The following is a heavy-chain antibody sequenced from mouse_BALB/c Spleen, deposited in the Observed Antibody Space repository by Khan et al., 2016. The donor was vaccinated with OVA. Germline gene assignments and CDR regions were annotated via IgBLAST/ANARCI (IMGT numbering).Heavy chain of an antibody. D-gene: IGHD1-1*01. V-gene: IGHV3-8*02. CDR3: ERSYGSWAMDY. J-gene: IGHJ4*01. Sequence: EVQLQESGPSLVKPSQTLSLTCSVTGDSITSGFWNWIRKFPGNKFEYMGYVTYSGNTYYNPSLKSRISITRDTSKSQYYLQLNSVTIEDTATYLCERSYGSWAMDYWGQGTSGTGSS. CDR1: GDSITSGF. CDR2: VTYSGNT.